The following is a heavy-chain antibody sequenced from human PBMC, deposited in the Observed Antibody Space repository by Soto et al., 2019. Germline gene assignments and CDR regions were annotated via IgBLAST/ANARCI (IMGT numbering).Heavy chain of an antibody. Sequence: ASVKVSCKASGYTFTSYYMHWVRQAPGQGLEWMGIINPSGGSTSYAQKFQGRVTMTRDTSTSTVYMELSSLRSEDTAVYYCAGGYSYGLTYYYYGMDDWGQGTTVTFSS. CDR2: INPSGGST. J-gene: IGHJ6*02. V-gene: IGHV1-46*03. D-gene: IGHD5-18*01. CDR1: GYTFTSYY. CDR3: AGGYSYGLTYYYYGMDD.